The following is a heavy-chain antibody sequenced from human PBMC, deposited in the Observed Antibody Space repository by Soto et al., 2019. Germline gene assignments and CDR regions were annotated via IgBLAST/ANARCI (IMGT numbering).Heavy chain of an antibody. V-gene: IGHV3-23*01. CDR2: VSTSGGRT. D-gene: IGHD6-19*01. Sequence: EVQLLESGGGLVQPGGSLRLSCAASGFNFRSYDMFWVRQAPGKGPEWVSFVSTSGGRTEYADYVRGRFTISRDNAENTLSLQMNSLAVDDPAVYYCVRKGYETGWYYDQWGQGTLVTVSS. CDR3: VRKGYETGWYYDQ. CDR1: GFNFRSYD. J-gene: IGHJ4*02.